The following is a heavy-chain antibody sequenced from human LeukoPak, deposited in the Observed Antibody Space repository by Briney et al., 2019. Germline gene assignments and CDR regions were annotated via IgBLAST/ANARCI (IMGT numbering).Heavy chain of an antibody. CDR2: ISGSGGGT. D-gene: IGHD3-16*01. Sequence: GGSLRLSCAASGFTFSSYSMNWVRQAPGQGLEWVSAISGSGGGTYYADSVKSRFTISRDNAKNTLCLQMNSLRAEDTAVYYCARDGGTDTHDWYFDLWGRGTQVTVPS. CDR1: GFTFSSYS. V-gene: IGHV3-23*01. CDR3: ARDGGTDTHDWYFDL. J-gene: IGHJ2*01.